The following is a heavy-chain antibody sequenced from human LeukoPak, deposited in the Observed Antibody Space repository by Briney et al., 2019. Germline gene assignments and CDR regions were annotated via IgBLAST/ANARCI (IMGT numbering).Heavy chain of an antibody. CDR2: ISSSSSYI. CDR3: AREEGIDAFDI. Sequence: GGSLRLSCAASGFTFSSYSMNWVRQAPGKGLEWVSSISSSSSYIYYADSVKGRFTISRDNAKNSLYLQMNSLRAEDTAVYYCAREEGIDAFDIWGQGTMVTISS. D-gene: IGHD3-10*01. V-gene: IGHV3-21*01. CDR1: GFTFSSYS. J-gene: IGHJ3*02.